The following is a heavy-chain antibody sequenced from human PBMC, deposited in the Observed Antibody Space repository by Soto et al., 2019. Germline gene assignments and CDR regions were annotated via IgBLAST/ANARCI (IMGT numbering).Heavy chain of an antibody. CDR2: IVGSGAGT. D-gene: IGHD3-3*01. CDR3: ARNFGFWASDI. Sequence: GGSLRLSCAASGFTFSSYSMNWFRQAPGKGLEWVSAIVGSGAGTFYADSVQGRFTISRDNAKNSLFLQMNSLRAEDTAVYFCARNFGFWASDIWGQGTMVTVS. CDR1: GFTFSSYS. V-gene: IGHV3-23*01. J-gene: IGHJ3*02.